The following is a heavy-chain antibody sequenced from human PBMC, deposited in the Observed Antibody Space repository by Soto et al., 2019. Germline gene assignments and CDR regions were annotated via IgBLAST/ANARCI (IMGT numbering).Heavy chain of an antibody. CDR2: IKQDGSEK. V-gene: IGHV3-7*01. CDR3: ARDETYYYCSGPV. Sequence: EVQLVESGGGLVQPGGSLRLSCAASGVTVSTYWMSWVRQAPGKGLEWVANIKQDGSEKSYEDSVKGRFTIARDTAKISLYLQMNSLRDEDTAVYYCARDETYYYCSGPVWGQGTLGTVSS. CDR1: GVTVSTYW. D-gene: IGHD3-10*01. J-gene: IGHJ4*02.